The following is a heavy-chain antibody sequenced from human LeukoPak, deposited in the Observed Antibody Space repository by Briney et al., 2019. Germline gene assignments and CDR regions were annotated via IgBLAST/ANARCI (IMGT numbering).Heavy chain of an antibody. D-gene: IGHD5-12*01. Sequence: GGSLRLSCAASGFTFSSYGMHWVRQAPGKGLEWVAVISYDGSNKYYADSVKGRFTISRDNSKNTLYLQMNSLRAEDTAVYYCARAERERVATCWFDPWGQGTLVTVSS. V-gene: IGHV3-30*03. CDR1: GFTFSSYG. CDR3: ARAERERVATCWFDP. CDR2: ISYDGSNK. J-gene: IGHJ5*02.